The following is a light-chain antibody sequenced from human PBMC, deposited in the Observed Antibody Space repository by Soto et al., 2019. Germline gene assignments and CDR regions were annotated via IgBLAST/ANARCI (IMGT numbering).Light chain of an antibody. CDR3: QQYNSYSYT. J-gene: IGKJ2*01. V-gene: IGKV3-15*01. CDR1: QSVASY. CDR2: GAS. Sequence: EIVLTQSPATLSVSPGERATLSCRASQSVASYLAWYHQKPGQAPRLLIYGASTRATGVPARFSGSGSGTEFTLTISSLQPDDFATYYCQQYNSYSYTFGQGTKLEIK.